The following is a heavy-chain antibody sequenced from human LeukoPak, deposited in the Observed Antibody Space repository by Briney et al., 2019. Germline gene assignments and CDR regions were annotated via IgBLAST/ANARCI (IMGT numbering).Heavy chain of an antibody. D-gene: IGHD5-18*01. V-gene: IGHV3-23*01. Sequence: PGGSLRLYCAASGFTFSSYAMSWVRQAPGKGLEWVSTISGSGGDTYYADSVKGRFTISRDNSKNTLYLQLNSLRAEDTAVYYCAKKSSRYSSDPFVYWGQGTLVTVSS. CDR1: GFTFSSYA. CDR2: ISGSGGDT. CDR3: AKKSSRYSSDPFVY. J-gene: IGHJ4*02.